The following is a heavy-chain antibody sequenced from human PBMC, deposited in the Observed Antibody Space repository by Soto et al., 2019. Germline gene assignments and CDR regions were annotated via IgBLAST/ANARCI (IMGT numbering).Heavy chain of an antibody. CDR2: ISGSGGST. CDR1: GFTFSSYA. J-gene: IGHJ6*02. Sequence: GGSLRLSCAASGFTFSSYAMSWVRQAPGKGLEWVSAISGSGGSTYYADSVKGRFTISRDNAKNSLYLQMNSLRAEDTAVYYCAREGEGSGSYPEHYYYYYGMDVWGQGTTVTVSS. V-gene: IGHV3-23*01. D-gene: IGHD1-26*01. CDR3: AREGEGSGSYPEHYYYYYGMDV.